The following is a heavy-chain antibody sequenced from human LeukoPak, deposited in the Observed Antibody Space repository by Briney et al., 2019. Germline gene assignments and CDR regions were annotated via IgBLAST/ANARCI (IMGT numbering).Heavy chain of an antibody. J-gene: IGHJ4*02. CDR1: GFTFSNSW. CDR3: ARGRECDDGVLDS. V-gene: IGHV3-23*01. D-gene: IGHD1-1*01. Sequence: GGSLRLSCAASGFTFSNSWMRWVRQAPGKGLEWDSTIRSNGATAYNADSVKGRFTISRDNYQYTVYLQINSLRVEDTAIYYCARGRECDDGVLDSWGQGTLVTVSS. CDR2: IRSNGATA.